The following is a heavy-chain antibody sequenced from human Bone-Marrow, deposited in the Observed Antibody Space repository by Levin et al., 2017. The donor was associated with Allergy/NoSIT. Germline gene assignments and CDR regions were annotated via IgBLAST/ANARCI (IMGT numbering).Heavy chain of an antibody. CDR1: GDTYNKYL. CDR2: VIPIFGTT. Sequence: ASVKVSCKASGDTYNKYLISWVRQAPGQGLEWMGGVIPIFGTTHYTQRFQGRLTITVDEPTRTVYMDLSNLTSEDTALYYCATLYSPNPSWGQGTLVIVSS. V-gene: IGHV1-69*13. CDR3: ATLYSPNPS. D-gene: IGHD2-21*01. J-gene: IGHJ4*02.